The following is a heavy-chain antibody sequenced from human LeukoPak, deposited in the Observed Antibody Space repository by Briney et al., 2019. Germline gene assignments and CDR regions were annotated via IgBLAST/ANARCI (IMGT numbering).Heavy chain of an antibody. V-gene: IGHV4-39*01. CDR3: ARPRGTMVRGVIEVWFDP. J-gene: IGHJ5*02. CDR1: GVSISSSSYY. D-gene: IGHD3-10*01. CDR2: IYYSGST. Sequence: SETLSLTCTVSGVSISSSSYYWGWVRQPPGKGLEWIVRIYYSGSTYYNPAGKSQFTISVDTSKNQFSLKLSSVTAADTAVYYCARPRGTMVRGVIEVWFDPWGQGTLVTVSS.